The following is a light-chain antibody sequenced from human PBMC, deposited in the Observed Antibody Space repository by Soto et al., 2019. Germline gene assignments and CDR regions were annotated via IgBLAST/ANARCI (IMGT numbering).Light chain of an antibody. CDR1: QSVSTW. Sequence: DIQMTQSPSSLSASVGATVTITCWASQSVSTWLAWYQQKPGKAPKLLIYDASKLESGVPSRFSGSGSGTELTLTISGLQAEDPATYYCQQYNSYSPTFGQGTTVEV. V-gene: IGKV1-5*01. CDR2: DAS. CDR3: QQYNSYSPT. J-gene: IGKJ1*01.